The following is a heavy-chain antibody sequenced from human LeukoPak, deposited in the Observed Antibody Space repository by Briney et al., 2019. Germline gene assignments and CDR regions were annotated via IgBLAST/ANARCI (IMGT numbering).Heavy chain of an antibody. D-gene: IGHD6-6*01. Sequence: PGRSLRLSCTASGFTFGDYAMSWVRQAPGKGLEWVGFIRSKAYGGTTEYAASVKGRFTISRDDSKSTAYLQMNSLKTEDTAVYYCTRVGSSSSFDYWGQGTLVTVSS. V-gene: IGHV3-49*04. CDR3: TRVGSSSSFDY. CDR2: IRSKAYGGTT. CDR1: GFTFGDYA. J-gene: IGHJ4*02.